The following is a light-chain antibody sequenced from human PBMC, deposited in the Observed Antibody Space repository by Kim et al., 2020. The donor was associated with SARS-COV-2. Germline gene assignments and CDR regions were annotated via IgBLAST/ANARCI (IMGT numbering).Light chain of an antibody. CDR1: SSDVGGYKY. CDR2: DVT. CDR3: CSYAGTSTL. J-gene: IGLJ2*01. V-gene: IGLV2-11*01. Sequence: QSALTQPRAVSGSPGQSVTISCIGTSSDVGGYKYVSWYQKHPDRAPKLIIYDVTERPSGVPDHFSGSKSGNTASLTISGLQAEDEADYHCCSYAGTSTLFGGGTKLTVL.